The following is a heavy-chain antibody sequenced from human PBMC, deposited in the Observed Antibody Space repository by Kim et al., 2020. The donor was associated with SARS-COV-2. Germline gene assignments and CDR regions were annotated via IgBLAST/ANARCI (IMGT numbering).Heavy chain of an antibody. D-gene: IGHD3-10*01. CDR1: GFRFSNYW. V-gene: IGHV3-74*01. CDR2: VTSDGTYT. J-gene: IGHJ4*02. CDR3: TVVGTGTPY. Sequence: GGSLRLSCAASGFRFSNYWMHWVRQVPGKGLVWVSHVTSDGTYTSYADSVKGRFTISRDNAKNTVYLQMNSLRVYDTAVYYCTVVGTGTPYWGQGNLVTV.